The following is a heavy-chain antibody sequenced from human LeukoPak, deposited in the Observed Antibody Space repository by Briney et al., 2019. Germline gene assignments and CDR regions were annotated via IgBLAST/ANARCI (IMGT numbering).Heavy chain of an antibody. CDR1: GGSISSYY. V-gene: IGHV4-59*01. CDR2: ISNSGNT. J-gene: IGHJ4*02. CDR3: ASLPDY. Sequence: SETLSLTCTVSGGSISSYYWSWIRQPPGKGLEWIGYISNSGNTRYNPSLKSRVTISVDTSKNEFSLKPSSVTAADAAVYFCASLPDYWGQGTLVTVSS.